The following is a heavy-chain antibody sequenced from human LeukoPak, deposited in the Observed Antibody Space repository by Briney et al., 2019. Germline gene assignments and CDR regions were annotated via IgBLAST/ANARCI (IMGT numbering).Heavy chain of an antibody. D-gene: IGHD3-3*01. Sequence: ASAKVSCKASGYTFTSYGISWVRQAPGQGLEWMGWISAYNGNTNYAQKLQGRVTMTTDTSTSTAYMELRSLRSDDTAVYYCARVLCFYVFWGVYSNIYYFDSGARETLVTVSS. CDR3: ARVLCFYVFWGVYSNIYYFDS. J-gene: IGHJ4*02. CDR1: GYTFTSYG. V-gene: IGHV1-18*01. CDR2: ISAYNGNT.